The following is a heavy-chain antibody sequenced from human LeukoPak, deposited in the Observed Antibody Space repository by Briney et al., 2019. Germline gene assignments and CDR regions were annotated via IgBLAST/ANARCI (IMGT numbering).Heavy chain of an antibody. CDR1: GGSISSYY. CDR2: IYYSGST. D-gene: IGHD3-22*01. Sequence: SETLSLTCTVSGGSISSYYWSWIRQPPGKGLEWIGYIYYSGSTNYNPSLKSRVTISVDTSKNQFSLKLSSVTAADTAVYYCARVLADYYDSSGYYYGWFDPWGQGTLVTVSS. CDR3: ARVLADYYDSSGYYYGWFDP. J-gene: IGHJ5*02. V-gene: IGHV4-59*01.